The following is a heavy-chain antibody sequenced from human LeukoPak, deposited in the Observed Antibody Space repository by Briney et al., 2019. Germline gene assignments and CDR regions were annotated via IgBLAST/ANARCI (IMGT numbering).Heavy chain of an antibody. Sequence: SETLSLTCTVSGGSISSYYWSWLGQPPGKGLEGIGYIYTSGSNNYNPSLKRRVTISVDTSKNQFSLKLSSVTAADTAVYYCARRVEYYDFWSGYYKGIAYFDYWGQGTLVTVSS. J-gene: IGHJ4*02. CDR1: GGSISSYY. CDR2: IYTSGSN. V-gene: IGHV4-4*09. CDR3: ARRVEYYDFWSGYYKGIAYFDY. D-gene: IGHD3-3*01.